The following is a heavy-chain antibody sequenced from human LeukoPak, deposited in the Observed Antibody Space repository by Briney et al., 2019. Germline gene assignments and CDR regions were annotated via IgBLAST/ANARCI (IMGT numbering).Heavy chain of an antibody. CDR3: ARDPSNTSGWYQYFDL. CDR1: GYTFTRHG. Sequence: ASVKVSCKTSGYTFTRHGISWVRQAPGQGLEWMGWISGYNGDTIYAQNFQGRVTLTTDTSTNTAYMELRSLRSDDTALYYCARDPSNTSGWYQYFDLWGRGTLVTVSS. J-gene: IGHJ2*01. V-gene: IGHV1-18*01. D-gene: IGHD6-19*01. CDR2: ISGYNGDT.